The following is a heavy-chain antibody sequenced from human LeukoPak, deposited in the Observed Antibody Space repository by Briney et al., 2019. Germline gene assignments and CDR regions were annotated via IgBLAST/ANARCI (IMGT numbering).Heavy chain of an antibody. Sequence: SVKVSCKASGGTFSSYAISWVRQAPGQGLEWMGGIIPIFGTANYAQKFQGRVTITADKSTSTAYMELSSLRSEDTAVYYCARVADKGITIFGVVIDDAFDIWGQGTMVTVSS. CDR1: GGTFSSYA. D-gene: IGHD3-3*01. CDR3: ARVADKGITIFGVVIDDAFDI. J-gene: IGHJ3*02. V-gene: IGHV1-69*06. CDR2: IIPIFGTA.